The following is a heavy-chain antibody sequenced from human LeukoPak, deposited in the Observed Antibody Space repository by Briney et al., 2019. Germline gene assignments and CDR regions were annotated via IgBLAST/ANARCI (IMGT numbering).Heavy chain of an antibody. Sequence: SETLSLTCTASGGSISSYYWSWIRQPAGKGLEWIGRIYTSGSTNYNPSLKSRVTMSVDTSKNQFSLKLSSVTAADTAVYYCARGPYSSGPFDYWGQGTLVTVSS. D-gene: IGHD6-19*01. CDR2: IYTSGST. V-gene: IGHV4-4*07. CDR1: GGSISSYY. J-gene: IGHJ4*02. CDR3: ARGPYSSGPFDY.